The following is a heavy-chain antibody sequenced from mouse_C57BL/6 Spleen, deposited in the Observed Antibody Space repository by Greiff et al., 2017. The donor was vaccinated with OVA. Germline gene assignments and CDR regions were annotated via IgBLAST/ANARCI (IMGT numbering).Heavy chain of an antibody. CDR1: GYTFTDYY. V-gene: IGHV1-26*01. D-gene: IGHD2-12*01. J-gene: IGHJ4*01. Sequence: VQLQQSGPELVKPGASVKISCKASGYTFTDYYMNWVKQSHGKSLEWIGDINPNNGGTSYNQKFKGKATLTVDKSSSTAYMELRSLTSEDSAVYYCASYYSPIYYAMDYWGQGTSVTVSS. CDR2: INPNNGGT. CDR3: ASYYSPIYYAMDY.